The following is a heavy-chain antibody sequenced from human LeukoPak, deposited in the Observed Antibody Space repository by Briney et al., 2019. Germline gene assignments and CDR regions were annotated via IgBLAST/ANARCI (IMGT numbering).Heavy chain of an antibody. J-gene: IGHJ4*02. D-gene: IGHD1-26*01. V-gene: IGHV3-23*01. CDR2: ITSRGGST. Sequence: GGSLRLSCAASGFTPSTYAMSWVRQAPGGGLEWVSSITSRGGSTDYADSVKGRFTISRDNSKNTLYLQMNSLRAEDTAVYYGAEREPSGKYFDYWGQGTLVTVSS. CDR3: AEREPSGKYFDY. CDR1: GFTPSTYA.